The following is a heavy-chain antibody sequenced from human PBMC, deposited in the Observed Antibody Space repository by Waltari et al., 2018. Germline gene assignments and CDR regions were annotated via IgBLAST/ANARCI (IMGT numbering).Heavy chain of an antibody. V-gene: IGHV4-38-2*01. CDR2: IYHSGGT. CDR1: GYSISSGYY. J-gene: IGHJ6*03. Sequence: QVQLQESGPGLVKPSETLSLTCAVSGYSISSGYYWGWIRQPPGKGLEWIGSIYHSGGTYDNPALKSRVTISVDTSKNQFSLKLSSGTAADTAVYYCARRAAIAATGPTYYMDVWGKGTTVTVSS. D-gene: IGHD6-13*01. CDR3: ARRAAIAATGPTYYMDV.